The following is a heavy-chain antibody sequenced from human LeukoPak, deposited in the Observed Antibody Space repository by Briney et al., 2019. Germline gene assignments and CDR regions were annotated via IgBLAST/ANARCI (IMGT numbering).Heavy chain of an antibody. CDR2: INPNSGGT. CDR1: GDTFTGYY. CDR3: ASTYDSSGWRNWFDP. D-gene: IGHD3-22*01. V-gene: IGHV1-2*02. Sequence: VSVKVSCKASGDTFTGYYMHWVRQAPGQGLEWMGWINPNSGGTNYAEKFQGRVTMTRDTSISTAYMELSRLRSDDTAVYYCASTYDSSGWRNWFDPWGQGTLVTVSS. J-gene: IGHJ5*02.